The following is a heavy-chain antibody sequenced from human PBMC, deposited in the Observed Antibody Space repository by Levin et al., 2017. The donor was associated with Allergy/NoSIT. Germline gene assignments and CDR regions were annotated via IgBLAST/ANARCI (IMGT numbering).Heavy chain of an antibody. D-gene: IGHD3-3*01. V-gene: IGHV3-30*18. Sequence: PGGSLRLSCAASGFTFSSYGMHWVRQAPGKGPEWVAVISYDGSNKYYADSVKGRFTISRDNSKNTLYLQMNSLSAEDTAVYYCAKCERAPQYYDFWSGYYLYYYYYYGMDVWGQGTPVTVSS. CDR2: ISYDGSNK. CDR3: AKCERAPQYYDFWSGYYLYYYYYYGMDV. J-gene: IGHJ6*02. CDR1: GFTFSSYG.